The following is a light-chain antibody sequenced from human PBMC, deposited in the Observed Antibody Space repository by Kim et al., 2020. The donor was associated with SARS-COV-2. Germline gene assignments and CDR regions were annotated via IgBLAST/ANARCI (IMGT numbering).Light chain of an antibody. CDR1: SSDVGSYNL. CDR3: CSYAGSRTWV. J-gene: IGLJ3*02. V-gene: IGLV2-23*01. CDR2: EDS. Sequence: SALTQPASVSASPGQSITISCTGTSSDVGSYNLVSWYQQYPGKAPKLMIHEDSKRPSGVSNRFSGSKSGNTASLTISGLQAEDEADYYCCSYAGSRTWVFGGGTQLTVL.